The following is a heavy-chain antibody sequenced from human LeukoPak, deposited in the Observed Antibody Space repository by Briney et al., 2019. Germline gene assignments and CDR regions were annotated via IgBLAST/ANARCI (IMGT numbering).Heavy chain of an antibody. Sequence: TSETLSLTCSVSGDSISLSFYYWGWIRQPPGKALEWIGSVYYSGTTSYNPSLKSRVTISVDMSKNHFSLRLRSVTAADTAMYYCARGTLYRGWSYYLDFWGQGSQVTVSS. CDR1: GDSISLSFYY. V-gene: IGHV4-39*07. J-gene: IGHJ4*02. D-gene: IGHD6-19*01. CDR3: ARGTLYRGWSYYLDF. CDR2: VYYSGTT.